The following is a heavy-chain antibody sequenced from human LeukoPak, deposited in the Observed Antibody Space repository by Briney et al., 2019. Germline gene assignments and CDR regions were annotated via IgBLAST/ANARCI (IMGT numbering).Heavy chain of an antibody. CDR3: ARLTYYYDSSGYYTDAFDI. J-gene: IGHJ3*02. D-gene: IGHD3-22*01. Sequence: GESLKISCKGSGYSFTSYWTGWVRQMPGKGLEWMGIIYPGDSDTRYSPSFQGQVTISADKSISTAYLQWSSLKASDTAMYYCARLTYYYDSSGYYTDAFDIWGQGTMVTVSS. V-gene: IGHV5-51*01. CDR1: GYSFTSYW. CDR2: IYPGDSDT.